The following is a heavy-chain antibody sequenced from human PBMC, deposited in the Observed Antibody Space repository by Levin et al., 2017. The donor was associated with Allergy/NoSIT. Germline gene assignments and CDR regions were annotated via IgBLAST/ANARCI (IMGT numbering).Heavy chain of an antibody. CDR1: GFTFSSYS. J-gene: IGHJ6*02. CDR3: ARVSTGFLGYGYYYDYGMDG. D-gene: IGHD6-13*01. Sequence: GESLKISCAASGFTFSSYSMNWVRQAPGKGLEWVSSISSSSSYIYYADSVKGRFTISRDNAKNSLYLQMNSLRAEDTAVYYCARVSTGFLGYGYYYDYGMDGWGQGTTVTVSS. CDR2: ISSSSSYI. V-gene: IGHV3-21*01.